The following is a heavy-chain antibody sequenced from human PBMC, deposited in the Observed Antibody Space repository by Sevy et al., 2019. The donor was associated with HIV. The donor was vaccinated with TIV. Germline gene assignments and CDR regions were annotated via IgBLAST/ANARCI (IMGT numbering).Heavy chain of an antibody. D-gene: IGHD3-3*02. V-gene: IGHV3-30-3*01. CDR3: AGEKRVLMHGNFGVVIEPFDY. Sequence: GGSLRLSCAASGFTFSSYAMHWVRQAPGKGLEWVAVISYDGSNKYYADSVKGRFTISRDNSKNTLYLQMNSLRAEDTAVYYCAGEKRVLMHGNFGVVIEPFDYWGQGTLVTVSS. J-gene: IGHJ4*02. CDR1: GFTFSSYA. CDR2: ISYDGSNK.